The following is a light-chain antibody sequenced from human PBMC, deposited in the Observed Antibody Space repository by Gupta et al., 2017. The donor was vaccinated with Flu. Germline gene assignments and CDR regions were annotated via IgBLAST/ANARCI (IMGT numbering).Light chain of an antibody. J-gene: IGLJ3*02. CDR1: TGAVTSGHY. CDR3: LLSYSGSWV. CDR2: DTS. V-gene: IGLV7-46*01. Sequence: GTANRTCGSSTGAVTSGHYPYWFQQKPGQATRTLIYDTSNKHSWTPARFSGSLLGGKAALTLSGAQPEDEANYYCLLSYSGSWVFGGGTKLTVL.